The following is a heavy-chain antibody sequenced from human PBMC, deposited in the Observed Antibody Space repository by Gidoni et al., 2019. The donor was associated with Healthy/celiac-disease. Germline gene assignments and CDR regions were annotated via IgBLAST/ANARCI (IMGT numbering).Heavy chain of an antibody. CDR3: ARDRSGFHSYFDY. CDR2: IWYDGSNK. Sequence: QVQLVESGGGVVQPGRSLILSCAASGFTFSSYGLHWVRQAPGKGLEWVAVIWYDGSNKYYADSVKGRFTIARDNSKNTLYLQMNSLRAEDTAVYYCARDRSGFHSYFDYWGQGTLVTVSS. D-gene: IGHD3-10*01. V-gene: IGHV3-33*01. CDR1: GFTFSSYG. J-gene: IGHJ4*02.